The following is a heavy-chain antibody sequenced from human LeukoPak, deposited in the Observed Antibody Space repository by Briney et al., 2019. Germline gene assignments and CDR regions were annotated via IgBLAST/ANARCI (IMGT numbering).Heavy chain of an antibody. Sequence: GGSLTLSCAASGFTFSGSAMHWVRQTSGKGLEWVGRIRSKANSYATAYAASVKGRFTISRDDSKNTAYLQMNSLKTEDTAVYYCTRLGVVVVPAARMDVWGQGTLVTVSS. CDR3: TRLGVVVVPAARMDV. CDR1: GFTFSGSA. CDR2: IRSKANSYAT. J-gene: IGHJ1*01. V-gene: IGHV3-73*01. D-gene: IGHD2-2*01.